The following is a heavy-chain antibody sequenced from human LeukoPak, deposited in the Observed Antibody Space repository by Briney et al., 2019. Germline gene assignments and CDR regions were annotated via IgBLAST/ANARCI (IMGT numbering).Heavy chain of an antibody. CDR2: ITTSDGNT. J-gene: IGHJ6*02. Sequence: PGGSLRLSCAASGFTFSSYTMSWVRQAPGKGLEWVSTITTSDGNTYYADSVKGRFTISRDNAKNSLYLQMNSLRAEDTAVYYCASYSSSSYYYGMDVWGQGTTVTVSS. V-gene: IGHV3-21*01. CDR1: GFTFSSYT. D-gene: IGHD6-13*01. CDR3: ASYSSSSYYYGMDV.